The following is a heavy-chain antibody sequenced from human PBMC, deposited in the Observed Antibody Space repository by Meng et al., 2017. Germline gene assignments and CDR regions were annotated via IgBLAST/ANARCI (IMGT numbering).Heavy chain of an antibody. CDR2: IYYSGST. J-gene: IGHJ3*02. D-gene: IGHD3-22*01. CDR3: ARDRTYYYDSSGYYYLEDAFAI. V-gene: IGHV4-61*01. Sequence: SETLSLTCTVSGGSVSSGSYYWSWIRQPPGKGLEWIGYIYYSGSTNYNPSLKSRVTISVDTSKNQFSLKLSSVTAADTAVYYCARDRTYYYDSSGYYYLEDAFAIWGQGKRVT. CDR1: GGSVSSGSYY.